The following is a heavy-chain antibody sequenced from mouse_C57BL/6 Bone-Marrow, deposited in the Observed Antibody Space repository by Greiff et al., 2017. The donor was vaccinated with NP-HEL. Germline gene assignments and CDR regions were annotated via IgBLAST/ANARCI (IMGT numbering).Heavy chain of an antibody. V-gene: IGHV1-55*01. D-gene: IGHD2-14*01. CDR1: GYTFTSYW. J-gene: IGHJ3*01. CDR3: AVRGPRRPWMAY. Sequence: QVQLQQPGAELVKPGASVKMSCKASGYTFTSYWITWVKQRPGQGLEWIGDIYPGSGSTNYNEKFKSKATLTVDTSSSTAYMQLSSLTSEASAVYYCAVRGPRRPWMAYWGQGTLVTVSA. CDR2: IYPGSGST.